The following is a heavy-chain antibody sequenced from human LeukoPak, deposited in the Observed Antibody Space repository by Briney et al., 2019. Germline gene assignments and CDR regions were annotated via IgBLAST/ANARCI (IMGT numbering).Heavy chain of an antibody. Sequence: PGVSLRLSCAASGFTVSAYAMAWVRQAPGKGLEWVSTIYDDNTYYADSVKGRFAISTDNSKNTLYLQVNSLRAEDTAVYYCAKGGKWDVTPFDYWGQGTLVTVSS. J-gene: IGHJ4*02. CDR1: GFTVSAYA. CDR2: IYDDNT. V-gene: IGHV3-23*01. D-gene: IGHD1-26*01. CDR3: AKGGKWDVTPFDY.